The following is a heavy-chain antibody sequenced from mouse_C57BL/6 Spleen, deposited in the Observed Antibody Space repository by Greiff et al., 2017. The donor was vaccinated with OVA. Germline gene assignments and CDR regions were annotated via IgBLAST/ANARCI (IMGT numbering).Heavy chain of an antibody. J-gene: IGHJ1*03. CDR2: ISDGGSYT. CDR1: GFTFSSYA. Sequence: EVKLVESGGGLVKPGGSLKLSCAASGFTFSSYAMSWVRQTPEKRLEWVATISDGGSYTYYPDNVKGRFTISRDNAKNNLYLQMSHLKSEDTAMYYCARWSNRYFDVWGTGTTVTVSS. CDR3: ARWSNRYFDV. V-gene: IGHV5-4*03. D-gene: IGHD2-5*01.